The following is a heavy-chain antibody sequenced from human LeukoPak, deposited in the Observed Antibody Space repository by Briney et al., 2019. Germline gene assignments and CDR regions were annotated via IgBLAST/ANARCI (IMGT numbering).Heavy chain of an antibody. CDR2: IHYSGSR. CDR1: GFAFSSYE. V-gene: IGHV4-59*01. D-gene: IGHD3-16*02. Sequence: PGGSLRLSCAASGFAFSSYEMNWVRQAPGKGLEWIGYIHYSGSRNYNPSLKSRVIISVDTPKNQFSLKLSSVTAADTAVYYCASWTNTFGGVVVTYWSQGTLVTVSS. CDR3: ASWTNTFGGVVVTY. J-gene: IGHJ4*02.